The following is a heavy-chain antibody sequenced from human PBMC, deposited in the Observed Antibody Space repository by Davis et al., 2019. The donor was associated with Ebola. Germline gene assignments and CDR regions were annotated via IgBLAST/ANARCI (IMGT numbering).Heavy chain of an antibody. CDR2: IYPGDSDT. CDR3: ARHKPEPGWELPPPDYYYGMDV. CDR1: GYSFTSYW. Sequence: GESLKISCKGSGYSFTSYWIGWVRQMPGKGLEWMGIIYPGDSDTRYSPSFQGQVTISADKSISTAYLQWSSLKASDTAMYYCARHKPEPGWELPPPDYYYGMDVWGQGTTVTVSS. V-gene: IGHV5-51*01. D-gene: IGHD1-26*01. J-gene: IGHJ6*02.